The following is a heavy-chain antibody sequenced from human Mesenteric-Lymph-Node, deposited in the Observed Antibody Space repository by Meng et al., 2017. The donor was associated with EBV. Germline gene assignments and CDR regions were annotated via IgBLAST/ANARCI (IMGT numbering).Heavy chain of an antibody. CDR3: ARITFGGAIGD. V-gene: IGHV4-4*02. CDR1: SGSISNSNW. Sequence: QVQLTDSGPGPVNPSRTLSLACAVSSGSISNSNWWSWVRPPPGKRLQWIGEIFHSGGTNYNPSLKSRVTISVDKYKNHFSLKVNSLTAADTAVYYCARITFGGAIGDWGQGTLVTVSS. CDR2: IFHSGGT. J-gene: IGHJ4*02. D-gene: IGHD3-16*02.